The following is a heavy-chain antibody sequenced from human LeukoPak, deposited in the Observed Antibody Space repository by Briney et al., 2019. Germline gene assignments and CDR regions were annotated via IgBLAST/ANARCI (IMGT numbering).Heavy chain of an antibody. CDR1: GGSISSYY. D-gene: IGHD2-2*01. V-gene: IGHV4-4*07. J-gene: IGHJ4*02. CDR3: ARDRYCSSTSCQRGLFDY. Sequence: SETLSLTCTVSGGSISSYYLSWIRQPAGKGLEWIGRIYTSGSTNYDPSLKSRVTMSVDTSTNQFSLKLSSVTAADTAVYYCARDRYCSSTSCQRGLFDYWGQGTLVTVSS. CDR2: IYTSGST.